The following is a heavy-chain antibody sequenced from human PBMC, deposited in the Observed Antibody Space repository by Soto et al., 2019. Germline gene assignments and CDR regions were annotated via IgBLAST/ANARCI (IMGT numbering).Heavy chain of an antibody. CDR2: IYESGYT. Sequence: SETLSLTCTVSGASVSTGAYYWGWVRQRPGKGREWVGYIYESGYTYYNTSLKSRLTISLDRSNNQFSLGLTSVTAADTAVYYCVRALRHTAMVYRWFDPWGQGTMVTVYS. D-gene: IGHD5-18*01. CDR1: GASVSTGAYY. CDR3: VRALRHTAMVYRWFDP. V-gene: IGHV4-31*03. J-gene: IGHJ5*02.